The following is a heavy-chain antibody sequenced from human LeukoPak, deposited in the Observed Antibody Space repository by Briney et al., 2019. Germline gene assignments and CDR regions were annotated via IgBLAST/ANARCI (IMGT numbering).Heavy chain of an antibody. CDR3: ARGLAVGLMDY. V-gene: IGHV3-23*01. J-gene: IGHJ4*02. Sequence: GGSLRLSCAASGFTFSSYAVTRVRQAPGKGLEWVSVISASGGTTYYADSVKGRFTISRDNSKNTLYLQMNSLRAEDTAVYYCARGLAVGLMDYWGQGTLVTVSS. CDR2: ISASGGTT. CDR1: GFTFSSYA. D-gene: IGHD6-19*01.